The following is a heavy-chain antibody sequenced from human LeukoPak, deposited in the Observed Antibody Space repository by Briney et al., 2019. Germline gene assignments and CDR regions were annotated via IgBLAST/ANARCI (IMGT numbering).Heavy chain of an antibody. J-gene: IGHJ4*02. CDR2: FDPEEGGT. CDR1: GDALTRLP. V-gene: IGHV1-24*01. Sequence: ASVKVSCKVSGDALTRLPIHWVRQAPGKGLEWMGGFDPEEGGTIYSQNFQGRLTMTEDTSTDTAYMELNSLKSDDTAFYYCATYLYLDVLTGNKWGSFDFWGQGTLVRVSS. D-gene: IGHD3-9*01. CDR3: ATYLYLDVLTGNKWGSFDF.